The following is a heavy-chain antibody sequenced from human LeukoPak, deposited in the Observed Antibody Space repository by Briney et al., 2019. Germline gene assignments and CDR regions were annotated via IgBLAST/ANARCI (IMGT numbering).Heavy chain of an antibody. CDR1: GFTFNTYG. CDR2: ITSSGGST. Sequence: GGSLRLSCAASGFTFNTYGMTWVRQAPGKGLEWVSAITSSGGSTYYGDSVKGRFTISRDNSKNTLYLQMNSLRAEDTAVYYCARDSPDYYYYYMDVWGKGTTVTVSS. J-gene: IGHJ6*03. CDR3: ARDSPDYYYYYMDV. V-gene: IGHV3-23*01.